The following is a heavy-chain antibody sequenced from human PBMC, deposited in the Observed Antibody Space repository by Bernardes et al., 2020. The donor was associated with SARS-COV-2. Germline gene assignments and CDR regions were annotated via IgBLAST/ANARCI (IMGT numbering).Heavy chain of an antibody. CDR2: INVDGSNT. V-gene: IGHV3-74*01. CDR3: ARVTTAVGIGLAY. CDR1: GFTFSTYW. J-gene: IGHJ4*02. Sequence: GGSLRLSRAASGFTFSTYWMHWVRQVPGKGLEWVSRINVDGSNTIYADSVKGRFTISRDNAKNTLHLQMNSLRAEDTAVYYCARVTTAVGIGLAYWGQGTRVNVSS. D-gene: IGHD1-1*01.